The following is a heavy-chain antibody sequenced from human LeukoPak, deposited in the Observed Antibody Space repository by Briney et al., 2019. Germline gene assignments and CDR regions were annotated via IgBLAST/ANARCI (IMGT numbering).Heavy chain of an antibody. V-gene: IGHV3-30*02. J-gene: IGHJ6*03. Sequence: GGSLRLSCAASGFTFSSYGMHWVRQAPGKGLEWVAFIRYDGSNKYYADSVEGRFTISRDNSKNTLYLQMNSLRAEDTAVYYCATAAVYYYYMDVWGKGTTVTVSS. CDR2: IRYDGSNK. D-gene: IGHD6-19*01. CDR3: ATAAVYYYYMDV. CDR1: GFTFSSYG.